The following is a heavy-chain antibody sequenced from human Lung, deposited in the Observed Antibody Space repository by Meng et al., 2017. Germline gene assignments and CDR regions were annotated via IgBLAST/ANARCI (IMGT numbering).Heavy chain of an antibody. CDR3: ARGQKGYFDL. V-gene: IGHV4-30-4*01. CDR2: IDNSRSN. CDR1: GGSISSKNFS. Sequence: GPLQESGPGLVKPSQSLSLPCTVSGGSISSKNFSWSWKRQPPGQGLEWSRHIDNSRSNFYNPYVKSRITTSVDTSKNQFSLKLSSVTAADTAVYYCARGQKGYFDLWGRGTLVTVSS. J-gene: IGHJ2*01.